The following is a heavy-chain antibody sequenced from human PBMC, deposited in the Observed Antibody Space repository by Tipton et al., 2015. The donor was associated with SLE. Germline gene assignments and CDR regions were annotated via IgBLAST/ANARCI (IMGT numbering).Heavy chain of an antibody. D-gene: IGHD3-22*01. J-gene: IGHJ4*02. V-gene: IGHV4-4*07. CDR3: ARPSSGPFDY. CDR1: GGSISGYF. Sequence: LRLSCNVSGGSISGYFWSWIRQPAGKGLEWIGRIYTSGNTNYNPSLDSRVTISVDTSRNQFSLKLTSVTAADTAIYYCARPSSGPFDYWGLGILVSVSS. CDR2: IYTSGNT.